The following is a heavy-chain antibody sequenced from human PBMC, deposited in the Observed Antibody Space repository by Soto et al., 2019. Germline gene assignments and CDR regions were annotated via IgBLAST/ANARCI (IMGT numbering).Heavy chain of an antibody. J-gene: IGHJ6*02. CDR3: EKDKRNYDFWSGHLSGMDV. CDR2: ISAYNGNT. D-gene: IGHD3-3*01. V-gene: IGHV1-18*03. Sequence: QVQLVQSGAEVKKPGASVKVSCKASGYTFTSYGISWVRRAPEQGLEWMGWISAYNGNTNYAQKLQGRVTMTTDTSNSTAYMELRSLRSDDMAVYYCEKDKRNYDFWSGHLSGMDVWGQGTTVTVSS. CDR1: GYTFTSYG.